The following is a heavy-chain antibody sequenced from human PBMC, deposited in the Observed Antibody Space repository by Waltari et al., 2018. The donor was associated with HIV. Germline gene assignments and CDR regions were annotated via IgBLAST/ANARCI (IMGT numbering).Heavy chain of an antibody. CDR1: GCIFNTYS. CDR2: ISSSGNFK. D-gene: IGHD6-6*01. V-gene: IGHV3-21*02. Sequence: EVQLVESGGGPVKPGESLRLSCVTSGCIFNTYSMNWVRQAPGKGPEWVSSISSSGNFKHYADSVKGRFTISRDNAENSLYLQMNGLRAEDTAIYYCARDSRGSTWSLNWFDPWGQGTLVTVSS. J-gene: IGHJ5*02. CDR3: ARDSRGSTWSLNWFDP.